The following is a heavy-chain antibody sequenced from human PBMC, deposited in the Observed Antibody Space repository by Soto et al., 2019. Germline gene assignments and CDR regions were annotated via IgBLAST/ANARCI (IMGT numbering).Heavy chain of an antibody. CDR1: GGSISSYY. CDR3: ARVQKGLLWFGEYAFDI. J-gene: IGHJ3*02. Sequence: SETLSLTCTVSGGSISSYYWSWIRQPAGKGLEWIGRIYTSGSTNYNPSLKSRVTMSVDTSKNQFSLKLSSVTAADTAVYYCARVQKGLLWFGEYAFDIWGQGTMVTVS. V-gene: IGHV4-4*07. CDR2: IYTSGST. D-gene: IGHD3-10*01.